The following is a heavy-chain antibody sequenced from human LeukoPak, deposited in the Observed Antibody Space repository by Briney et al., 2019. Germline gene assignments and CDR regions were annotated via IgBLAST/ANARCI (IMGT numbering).Heavy chain of an antibody. CDR3: ARVSADGSGRNYYYYGMDV. CDR1: GGSFSGYY. CDR2: INHSGST. D-gene: IGHD3-10*01. V-gene: IGHV4-34*01. J-gene: IGHJ6*02. Sequence: SETLSLTCAVYGGSFSGYYWSWIRQPPGMGLEWIGEINHSGSTNYNPSLKSRVTISVDTSKNQFSLKLSSVTAADTAVYYCARVSADGSGRNYYYYGMDVWGQGTTVTVSS.